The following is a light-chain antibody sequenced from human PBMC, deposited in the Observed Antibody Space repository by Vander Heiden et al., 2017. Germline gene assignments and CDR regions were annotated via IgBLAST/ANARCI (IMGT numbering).Light chain of an antibody. CDR1: SSNIGAGYD. CDR3: QSYDSSLSGWV. CDR2: GNS. J-gene: IGLJ3*02. Sequence: QSVLTQPPPVSGAPGQRVTISCTGSSSNIGAGYDVHWYQQLPGTAPKLLIYGNSNRPSGVPDRFSGSKSGTSASLAITGLQAEDGADYYCQSYDSSLSGWVFGGGTKLTVL. V-gene: IGLV1-40*01.